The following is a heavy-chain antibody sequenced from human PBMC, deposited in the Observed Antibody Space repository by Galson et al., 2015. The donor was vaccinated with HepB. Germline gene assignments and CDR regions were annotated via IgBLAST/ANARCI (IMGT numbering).Heavy chain of an antibody. Sequence: SVKVSCKASGYTFTSYAMNWVRQAPGQGLEWMGWINTNTGNPTYAQGFTGRFVFSLDTSVSTAYLQISSLKAEDTAVYYCARGDYYGSGSYQEIYYYYGMDVWGQGTTVTVSS. J-gene: IGHJ6*02. CDR2: INTNTGNP. V-gene: IGHV7-4-1*02. D-gene: IGHD3-10*01. CDR3: ARGDYYGSGSYQEIYYYYGMDV. CDR1: GYTFTSYA.